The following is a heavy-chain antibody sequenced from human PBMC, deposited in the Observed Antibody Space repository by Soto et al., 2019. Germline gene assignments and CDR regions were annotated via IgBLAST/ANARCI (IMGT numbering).Heavy chain of an antibody. CDR2: ISYDGKQT. D-gene: IGHD3-16*01. Sequence: GGSLRLSCGAPGVTFKDYGMHWVRQAPGKGLEWVAVISYDGKQTYYADSVKGRFTISKDKSKRTLFLQMNSLRVDDTAVHYCARDGWGSNWYFDLWGRGTLVTVS. CDR3: ARDGWGSNWYFDL. J-gene: IGHJ2*01. V-gene: IGHV3-30*03. CDR1: GVTFKDYG.